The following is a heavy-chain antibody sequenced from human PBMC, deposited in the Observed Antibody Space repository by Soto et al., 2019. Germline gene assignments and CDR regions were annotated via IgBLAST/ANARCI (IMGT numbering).Heavy chain of an antibody. Sequence: PSETLSLTCAVYGGSFSGYYWSWIRQPPGKGLEWIGEINHSGSTNYNPSLKSRVTISVDTSKNQFSLKLSSVTAADTAVYYCARESAAGTLNWFDTWGQGTLVTVSS. V-gene: IGHV4-34*01. CDR1: GGSFSGYY. D-gene: IGHD6-13*01. J-gene: IGHJ5*02. CDR2: INHSGST. CDR3: ARESAAGTLNWFDT.